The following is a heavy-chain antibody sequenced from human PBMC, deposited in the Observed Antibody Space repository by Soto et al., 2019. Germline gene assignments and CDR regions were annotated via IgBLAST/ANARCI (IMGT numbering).Heavy chain of an antibody. CDR2: INQDESEK. D-gene: IGHD6-13*01. CDR1: GFTFTTYW. V-gene: IGHV3-7*01. J-gene: IGHJ3*02. CDR3: ARSRNSAFDI. Sequence: EVQLVESGGGLVQPGGSLRLSCTASGFTFTTYWMTWVRQAPGKGLEWVANINQDESEKYYVDSVKGRFTISRDNAKKSLSLQMNSRRAEDSAVYYCARSRNSAFDIWGQGTMGTVSS.